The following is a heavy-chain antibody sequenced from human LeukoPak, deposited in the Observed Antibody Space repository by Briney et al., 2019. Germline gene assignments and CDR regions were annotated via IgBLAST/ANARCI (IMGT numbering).Heavy chain of an antibody. Sequence: GGSLRLSCAASGFTFSSYSMNWVRQAPGKGLEWVSSISSSSSYIYYADSVKGRFTISRDNAKNSLYLQMNSLRAEDTAAYYCARVPPLLWFGELSYYYYMDVWGKGTTVSVSS. J-gene: IGHJ6*03. CDR2: ISSSSSYI. CDR1: GFTFSSYS. D-gene: IGHD3-10*01. CDR3: ARVPPLLWFGELSYYYYMDV. V-gene: IGHV3-21*01.